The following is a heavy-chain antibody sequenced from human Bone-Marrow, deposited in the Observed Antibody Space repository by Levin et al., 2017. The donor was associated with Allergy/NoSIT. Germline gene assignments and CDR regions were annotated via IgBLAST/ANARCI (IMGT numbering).Heavy chain of an antibody. V-gene: IGHV3-30*03. CDR1: GFKFEDYG. CDR3: ARDRGGEVGAWGLRRDEALDV. Sequence: GGSLRLSCIGSGFKFEDYGIHWVRRPPNKGLEWLAVISFDGRSPNYADSVSGRFSVSGDSSNDAVYLDMKGVRADDSGIYYCARDRGGEVGAWGLRRDEALDVWGQGTEVTGSS. J-gene: IGHJ6*02. CDR2: ISFDGRSP. D-gene: IGHD2-21*01.